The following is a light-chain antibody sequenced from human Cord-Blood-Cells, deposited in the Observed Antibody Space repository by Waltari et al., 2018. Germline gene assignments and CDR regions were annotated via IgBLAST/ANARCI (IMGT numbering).Light chain of an antibody. CDR1: QSISSY. CDR2: AAS. J-gene: IGKJ4*01. Sequence: DIQMTQSPSSLSASVGDRVTITCRSIQSISSYLNWYQQKPGKPPKLLIYAASSLQSGVPSRFSGSGSGTDFTLTISSLQPEDFATYYCQQSYSTPLTFGGGTKVEIK. CDR3: QQSYSTPLT. V-gene: IGKV1-39*01.